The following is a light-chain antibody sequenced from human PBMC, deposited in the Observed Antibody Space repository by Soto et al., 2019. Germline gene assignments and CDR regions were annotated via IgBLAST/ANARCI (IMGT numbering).Light chain of an antibody. J-gene: IGKJ4*01. CDR3: QQRTYWLT. V-gene: IGKV3-11*01. CDR2: DTS. CDR1: QSVSDY. Sequence: EIVLTQSPATLSLSPGERATLSCRASQSVSDYIAWYQQKPGQAPRLLIYDTSKRATGVPARFSGSGSGTVFTLTISNLLPEDFAVYYCQQRTYWLTFGGGTKVEIK.